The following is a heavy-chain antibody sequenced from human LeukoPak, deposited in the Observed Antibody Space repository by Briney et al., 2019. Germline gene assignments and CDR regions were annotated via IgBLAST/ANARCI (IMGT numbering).Heavy chain of an antibody. D-gene: IGHD1/OR15-1a*01. CDR2: IIPMSGTT. V-gene: IGHV1-69*13. J-gene: IGHJ4*02. CDR1: GDTFSNYA. CDR3: ARSNNVFFAGDH. Sequence: ASVKVSCKASGDTFSNYASSCVPQAPGQGLEWMGAIIPMSGTTHYAQNFQGRVTITSDESTRTVYLEVTSLRSEETASYCCARSNNVFFAGDHWGQGTLVTVSS.